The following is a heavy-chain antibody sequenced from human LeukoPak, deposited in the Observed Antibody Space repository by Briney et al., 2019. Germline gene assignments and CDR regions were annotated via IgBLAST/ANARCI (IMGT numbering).Heavy chain of an antibody. D-gene: IGHD3-3*01. CDR1: GYTFTSYY. Sequence: GASVKVSCKASGYTFTSYYMHWVRQAPGQGLEWMGIINPSGGSTSYAQKFQGRVTMTRDTSTSTVYMELSSLGSEDTAVYYCARDLVDNDFWSGYSLWGQGTLVTVSS. V-gene: IGHV1-46*01. CDR2: INPSGGST. CDR3: ARDLVDNDFWSGYSL. J-gene: IGHJ4*02.